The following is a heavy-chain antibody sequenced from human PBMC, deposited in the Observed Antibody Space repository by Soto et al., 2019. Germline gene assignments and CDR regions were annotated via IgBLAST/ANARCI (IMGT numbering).Heavy chain of an antibody. D-gene: IGHD3-22*01. CDR1: GFTFSSYG. V-gene: IGHV3-64*01. J-gene: IGHJ4*02. CDR2: ISSYGGST. Sequence: PVGFLRLSCAASGFTFSSYGRHWVRQAPGKGLEYVSAISSYGGSTYYANSVKGRFTISRDNSKNTLYLQMGSLRAEDMAVYYCARDPDSSGYYYFDYWGQGTLVTVSS. CDR3: ARDPDSSGYYYFDY.